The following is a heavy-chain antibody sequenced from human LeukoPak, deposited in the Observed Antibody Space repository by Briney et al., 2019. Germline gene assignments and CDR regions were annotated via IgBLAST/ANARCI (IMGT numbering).Heavy chain of an antibody. V-gene: IGHV4-39*01. D-gene: IGHD4-17*01. CDR3: ARLATVTTNFDY. CDR1: GGSISSYY. J-gene: IGHJ4*02. CDR2: IYYSGST. Sequence: SETLSLTCTVSGGSISSYYWSWIRQPPRKRQEWIGSIYYSGSTYYNPSLKSRVTMSVDTSKNQFSLILSSVTAADTAVYSCARLATVTTNFDYWGQGTLVTVSS.